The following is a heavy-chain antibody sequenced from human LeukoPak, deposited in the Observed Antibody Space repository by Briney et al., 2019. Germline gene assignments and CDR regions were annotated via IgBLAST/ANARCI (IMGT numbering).Heavy chain of an antibody. CDR3: ARDRGEWEPYFDY. V-gene: IGHV3-48*02. CDR1: GFTFSSYA. Sequence: GGSLRLSCAASGFTFSSYAMSWVRQAPGKGLEWISYISSSSGTKYYADSVKGRFTMSRDNANNSLYLQMNSLRDEDTAVYYCARDRGEWEPYFDYWGQGTLVTVSS. D-gene: IGHD1-26*01. CDR2: ISSSSGTK. J-gene: IGHJ4*02.